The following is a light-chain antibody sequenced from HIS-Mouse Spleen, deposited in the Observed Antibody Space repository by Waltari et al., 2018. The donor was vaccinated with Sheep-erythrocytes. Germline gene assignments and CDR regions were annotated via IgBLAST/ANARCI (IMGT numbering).Light chain of an antibody. CDR3: CSYAGSYNHV. Sequence: QSALTQPRSVSGSPGQSVTISCTGTSRAVGVYNYVSWYPQHPGKAPKLMIYDVSKRPSGVPDRFSGSKSGNTASLTISGLQAEDEADYYCCSYAGSYNHVFATGTKVTVL. V-gene: IGLV2-11*01. CDR1: SRAVGVYNY. CDR2: DVS. J-gene: IGLJ1*01.